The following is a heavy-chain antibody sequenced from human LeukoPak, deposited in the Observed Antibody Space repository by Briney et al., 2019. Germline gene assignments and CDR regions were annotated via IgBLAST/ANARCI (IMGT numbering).Heavy chain of an antibody. CDR2: ISGSGGST. Sequence: PGGSLRLSCAASGFTFSSYAMSWVRQAPGKGLEWVSAISGSGGSTYYADSVKGRFTISRDNSKNTLYLQMNSLRAEDTAVYYCAKVRDADTAMGDFDYWGQGTLVTVSS. J-gene: IGHJ4*02. CDR3: AKVRDADTAMGDFDY. V-gene: IGHV3-23*01. CDR1: GFTFSSYA. D-gene: IGHD5-18*01.